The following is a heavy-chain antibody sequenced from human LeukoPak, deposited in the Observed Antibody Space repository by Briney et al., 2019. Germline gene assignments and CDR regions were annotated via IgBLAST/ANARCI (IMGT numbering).Heavy chain of an antibody. CDR1: GYTFTSYA. CDR3: ASLEQLASLVVGSDAFDI. V-gene: IGHV1-3*01. J-gene: IGHJ3*02. CDR2: INAGNGNT. D-gene: IGHD6-6*01. Sequence: ASVKVSCKASGYTFTSYAMHWVRQAPGQRLEWMGWINAGNGNTKYSQKFQGRVTITRDTSASTAYMELSSLRSDDTAVYYCASLEQLASLVVGSDAFDIWGQGTMVTVSS.